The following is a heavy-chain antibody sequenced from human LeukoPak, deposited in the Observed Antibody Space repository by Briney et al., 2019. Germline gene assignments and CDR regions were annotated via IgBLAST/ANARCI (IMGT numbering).Heavy chain of an antibody. CDR3: AREGGAFRPLDY. CDR1: GFTFSACE. CDR2: VHLDGRT. J-gene: IGHJ4*02. D-gene: IGHD4/OR15-4a*01. Sequence: GSLRLSCAISGFTFSACELTWVRQPPGKGLEWIGEVHLDGRTNYNPSLKSRLTMSVDLSENHISLKVTSVTAADTAVYYCAREGGAFRPLDYSGQGTLVTVSS. V-gene: IGHV4-4*02.